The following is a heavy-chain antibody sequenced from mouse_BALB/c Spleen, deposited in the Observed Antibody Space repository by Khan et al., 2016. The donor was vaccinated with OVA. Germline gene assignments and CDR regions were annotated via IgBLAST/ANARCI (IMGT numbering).Heavy chain of an antibody. Sequence: QVQLKESGAELAKPGASVKMSCKASGYTFTTYWMHWVKQRPGKGLEWIGYINPTSGYTDYNQKFKDKATLTADKSSSTAYMQLSSLTSDDSAVDYCARDRIDYWGQGTTLTVSS. J-gene: IGHJ2*01. CDR3: ARDRIDY. CDR1: GYTFTTYW. CDR2: INPTSGYT. V-gene: IGHV1-7*01.